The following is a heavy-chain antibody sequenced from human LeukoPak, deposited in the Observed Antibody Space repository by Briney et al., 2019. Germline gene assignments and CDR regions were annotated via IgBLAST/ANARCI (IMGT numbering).Heavy chain of an antibody. V-gene: IGHV3-30*18. D-gene: IGHD5-18*01. CDR3: AKDLSSYGSYYYYGMDV. Sequence: GGSLRLSCAASGFTFSSYGMHWVRQAPGKGLEWVAVISYDGSNKYYADSVKGRFTISRDNPKNTLYLQMNSLRAEDTAVYYCAKDLSSYGSYYYYGMDVWGQGTTVTVSS. CDR2: ISYDGSNK. J-gene: IGHJ6*02. CDR1: GFTFSSYG.